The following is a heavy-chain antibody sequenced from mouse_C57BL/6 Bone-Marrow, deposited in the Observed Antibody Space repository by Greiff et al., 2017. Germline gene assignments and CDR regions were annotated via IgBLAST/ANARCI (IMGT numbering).Heavy chain of an antibody. J-gene: IGHJ4*01. D-gene: IGHD2-5*01. CDR3: ARGDSNSYAMDY. Sequence: EVQGVESGPSLVRPSQTLSLTCTVTGFSINSDCYWIWIRQFPGNKLEYIGYTFYSGITYYNPSLESRTYITRDTSKNQFSLKLSSVTTEDTATYYCARGDSNSYAMDYWGQGTSVTVSS. V-gene: IGHV3-3*01. CDR1: GFSINSDCY. CDR2: TFYSGIT.